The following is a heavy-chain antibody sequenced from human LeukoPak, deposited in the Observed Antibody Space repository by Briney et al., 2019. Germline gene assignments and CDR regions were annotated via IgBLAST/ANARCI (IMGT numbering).Heavy chain of an antibody. D-gene: IGHD3-10*01. CDR3: QVTMVRNSFDY. Sequence: GASVKVSCKASGYAFTSDDINWVRQAPGQGLEWMGWMNPNSGNTGSAQKFQGRITMTRNTSISTAYMELSSLRSEDTAVYYCQVTMVRNSFDYWGQGTLVAVSS. CDR2: MNPNSGNT. J-gene: IGHJ4*02. CDR1: GYAFTSDD. V-gene: IGHV1-8*01.